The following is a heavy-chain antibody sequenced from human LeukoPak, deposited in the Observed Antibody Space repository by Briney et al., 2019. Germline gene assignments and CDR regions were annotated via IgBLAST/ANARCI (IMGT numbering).Heavy chain of an antibody. CDR2: INHSGST. CDR3: ARGNRPYYYYMDV. Sequence: SETLSLTCAVYGGSFSGYYWSWIRQPPGKGLEWIGEINHSGSTNYNPSLKSRVTISVDTSKNQFSLKLSSVTAADTAVYYCARGNRPYYYYMDVWGKGTTVTVSS. D-gene: IGHD2/OR15-2a*01. V-gene: IGHV4-34*01. J-gene: IGHJ6*03. CDR1: GGSFSGYY.